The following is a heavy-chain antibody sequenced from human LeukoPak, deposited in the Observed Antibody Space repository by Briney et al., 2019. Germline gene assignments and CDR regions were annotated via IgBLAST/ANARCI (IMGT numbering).Heavy chain of an antibody. CDR1: GFTINNHW. Sequence: GGSLRLSCAASGFTINNHWMSWVRQAPGKGLEWVANINQDGSEKFYVDSVRGRFTISRDNARNSLYLQMNSLRAGDTAVYYCAEGTTAWGQGTLVTVSS. V-gene: IGHV3-7*01. D-gene: IGHD2/OR15-2a*01. CDR2: INQDGSEK. CDR3: AEGTTA. J-gene: IGHJ5*02.